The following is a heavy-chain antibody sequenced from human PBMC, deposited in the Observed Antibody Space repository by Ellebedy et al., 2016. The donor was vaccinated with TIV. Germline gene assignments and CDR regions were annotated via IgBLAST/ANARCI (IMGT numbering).Heavy chain of an antibody. CDR3: TTEERIAVAGIGGYYYYGMDV. J-gene: IGHJ6*02. CDR1: GFTFSNAW. V-gene: IGHV3-15*01. Sequence: GGSLRLXCAASGFTFSNAWMSWVRQAPGKGLEWVGRIKSKTDGGTTDYAAPVKGRFTISRDDSKNTLYLQMNSLKTEDTAVYYCTTEERIAVAGIGGYYYYGMDVWGQGTTVTVSS. D-gene: IGHD6-19*01. CDR2: IKSKTDGGTT.